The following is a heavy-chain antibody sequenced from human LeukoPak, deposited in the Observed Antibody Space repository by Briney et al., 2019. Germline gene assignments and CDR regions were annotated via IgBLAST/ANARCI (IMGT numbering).Heavy chain of an antibody. V-gene: IGHV3-53*01. CDR1: GFTVSSNF. D-gene: IGHD2-21*01. Sequence: PGGPLRLSCAASGFTVSSNFLSWVRQPPGKGLEWVSDIYSGGSTYYADSVKGRFTISRDNSKNTLYLQMNSLRAEDTAGYYCTRGGGGSFPHYWGQGTLVTVSS. CDR2: IYSGGST. J-gene: IGHJ4*02. CDR3: TRGGGGSFPHY.